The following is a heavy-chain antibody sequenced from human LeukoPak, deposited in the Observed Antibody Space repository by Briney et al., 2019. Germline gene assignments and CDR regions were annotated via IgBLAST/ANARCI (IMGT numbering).Heavy chain of an antibody. CDR3: ARAPRDTNSWYYFDY. CDR2: IYYSEDT. V-gene: IGHV4-31*02. D-gene: IGHD5-18*01. Sequence: SETLSLTCTVSGGSISSGDYYWSWIRQHPGKGLEWIGYIYYSEDTYYNPSLKSRVTISVDTSKNQFSLKLSSVTAADTAVYYCARAPRDTNSWYYFDYWGQGTLVSVSS. CDR1: GGSISSGDYY. J-gene: IGHJ4*02.